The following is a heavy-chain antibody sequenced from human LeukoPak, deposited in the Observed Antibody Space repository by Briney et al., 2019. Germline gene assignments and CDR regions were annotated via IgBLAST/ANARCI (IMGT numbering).Heavy chain of an antibody. J-gene: IGHJ4*02. CDR1: GFTFSNYA. CDR3: AKNGKDNYDMFFDY. CDR2: LGDNDGRT. Sequence: GESLKISCAASGFTFSNYAMNWVRQAPGKGLEWVSALGDNDGRTFYADSVKGRFTISRDNSKNTLYLQMNSLRAEDTAIYYCAKNGKDNYDMFFDYWGQGTLVTVSS. D-gene: IGHD3-9*01. V-gene: IGHV3-23*01.